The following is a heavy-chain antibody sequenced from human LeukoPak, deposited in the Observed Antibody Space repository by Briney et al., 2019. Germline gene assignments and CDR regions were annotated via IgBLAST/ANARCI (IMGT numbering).Heavy chain of an antibody. V-gene: IGHV3-7*03. J-gene: IGHJ4*02. D-gene: IGHD6-19*01. CDR2: INQDGSEK. CDR1: GFPFSSHW. Sequence: GGSLRLSCAASGFPFSSHWLSWFRQSPGKGLEWVAHINQDGSEKYYVDSVKGRFTISRDNARNSQYLQMNSLRAEDTAVYYCAKEQWLGKMNYFDNWGQGTLVTVSS. CDR3: AKEQWLGKMNYFDN.